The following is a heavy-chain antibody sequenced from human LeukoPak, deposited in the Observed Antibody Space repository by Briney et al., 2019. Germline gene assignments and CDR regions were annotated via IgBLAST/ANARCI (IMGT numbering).Heavy chain of an antibody. D-gene: IGHD2-8*01. CDR1: GGSISSGGSY. Sequence: SETLSLTCTVPGGSISSGGSYWSWIRQHPGKGLEWIGYIYYSGSTYYNPSLKSRVTISVDTSKNQFSLKLSSVTAADTAVYYCARGGGCTNGVCYPLPFDYWGQGTLVTVSS. CDR3: ARGGGCTNGVCYPLPFDY. J-gene: IGHJ4*02. V-gene: IGHV4-31*03. CDR2: IYYSGST.